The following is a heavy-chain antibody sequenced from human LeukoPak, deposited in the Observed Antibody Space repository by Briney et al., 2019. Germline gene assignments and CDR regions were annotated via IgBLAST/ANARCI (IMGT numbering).Heavy chain of an antibody. J-gene: IGHJ4*02. D-gene: IGHD3-3*01. CDR3: ARDPLRGGSGYRAFDY. Sequence: SVKVSCKASGGTFSSYAFSWVRQAPGQGLEWMGGIIPIFGTANYAQKFQGRVTITAGESTSTAYMELSSLRSEDTAVYYCARDPLRGGSGYRAFDYWGQGTLVTVSS. CDR2: IIPIFGTA. CDR1: GGTFSSYA. V-gene: IGHV1-69*13.